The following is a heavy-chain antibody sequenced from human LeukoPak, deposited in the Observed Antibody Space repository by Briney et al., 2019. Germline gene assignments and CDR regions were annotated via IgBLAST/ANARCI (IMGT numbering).Heavy chain of an antibody. D-gene: IGHD2-15*01. J-gene: IGHJ4*02. CDR3: ARVAGVEVAPATSY. V-gene: IGHV1-69*05. CDR1: GGTFSSYA. CDR2: IIPIFGTA. Sequence: GASVKVSRKASGGTFSSYAISWVRQAPGQGLEWMGGIIPIFGTANYAQKLQGRVTMTTDTSTSTAYMELRSLRSDDTAVYYCARVAGVEVAPATSYWGQGTLVTVSS.